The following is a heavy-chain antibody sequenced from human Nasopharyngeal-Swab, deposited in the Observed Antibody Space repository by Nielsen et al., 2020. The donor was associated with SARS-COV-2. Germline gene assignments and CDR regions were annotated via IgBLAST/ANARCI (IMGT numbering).Heavy chain of an antibody. J-gene: IGHJ4*02. Sequence: GESLKISCVASGVTLSKHIIHWVRQAPGKGLEWLTGISLDGGGTYYADSVKGRFTTYRDNSKNTQYMQMNSLKGEDTAVYYCAREAHTSGRAGDFEFWGQGTLVTVSS. V-gene: IGHV3-30*04. CDR3: AREAHTSGRAGDFEF. CDR1: GVTLSKHI. CDR2: ISLDGGGT. D-gene: IGHD6-19*01.